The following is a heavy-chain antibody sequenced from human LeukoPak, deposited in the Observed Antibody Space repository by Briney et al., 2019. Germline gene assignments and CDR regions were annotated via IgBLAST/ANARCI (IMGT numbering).Heavy chain of an antibody. CDR3: ARGTGFGEPVDY. D-gene: IGHD3-10*01. J-gene: IGHJ4*02. CDR2: IYYSGST. CDR1: GGSISSRTYY. Sequence: SETLSLTCTVSGGSISSRTYYWGWIRQPPGKGLEWIGTIYYSGSTYYNPSLKSRVTISVDTSKNQFSLKLSSVTAADTAVYYCARGTGFGEPVDYWGQGTLVTVSS. V-gene: IGHV4-39*07.